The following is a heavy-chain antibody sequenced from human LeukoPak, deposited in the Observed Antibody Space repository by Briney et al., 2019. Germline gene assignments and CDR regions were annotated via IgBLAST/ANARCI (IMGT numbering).Heavy chain of an antibody. J-gene: IGHJ6*02. V-gene: IGHV1-69*04. Sequence: ASVKVSCKASGGTFSSYAISWVRQAPGQGLEWMGRIIPIFGIANYAQKFQGRVTITADKSTRTAYMELSSLRSEDTAVYYCASMGYCSGGSCYRIDYYGMDVWGQGTTVSVSS. CDR1: GGTFSSYA. D-gene: IGHD2-15*01. CDR3: ASMGYCSGGSCYRIDYYGMDV. CDR2: IIPIFGIA.